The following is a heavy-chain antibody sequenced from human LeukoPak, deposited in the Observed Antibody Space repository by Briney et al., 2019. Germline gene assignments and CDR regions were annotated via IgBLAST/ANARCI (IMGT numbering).Heavy chain of an antibody. CDR3: ARTDPMVRGGSFDY. CDR1: GGSISSYY. CDR2: IYYSGST. Sequence: PSETLSLTCTVSGGSISSYYWSWIRQPPEKGLEWIGYIYYSGSTNYNPSLKSRVTISVDTSKSQFSLKLSSVTAADTAVYYCARTDPMVRGGSFDYWGQGTLVTVSS. J-gene: IGHJ4*02. V-gene: IGHV4-59*08. D-gene: IGHD3-10*01.